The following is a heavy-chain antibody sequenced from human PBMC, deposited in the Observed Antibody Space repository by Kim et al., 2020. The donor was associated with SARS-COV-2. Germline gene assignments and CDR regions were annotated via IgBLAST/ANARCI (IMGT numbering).Heavy chain of an antibody. Sequence: SETLSLTCAVSGGSISSSNWWSWVRQPPGKGLEWIGEIYHSGSTNYNPSLKSRVTISVDKSKNQFSLKLSSVTAADTAVYYCASRDGKDLYFDYWGQGTLVTVSS. J-gene: IGHJ4*02. CDR1: GGSISSSNW. V-gene: IGHV4-4*02. CDR2: IYHSGST. D-gene: IGHD2-15*01. CDR3: ASRDGKDLYFDY.